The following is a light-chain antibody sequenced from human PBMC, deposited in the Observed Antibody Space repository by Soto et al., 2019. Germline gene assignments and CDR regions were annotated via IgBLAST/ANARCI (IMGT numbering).Light chain of an antibody. CDR1: SSNIGAGYE. CDR2: ENN. V-gene: IGLV1-40*01. CDR3: QYYDSSLSGYV. J-gene: IGLJ1*01. Sequence: QPVLTQPPSVSAAPGQRVTISCTGSSSNIGAGYEAHWYQQVPGTAPKLLIYENNNRPSGVPDRFSGSKSGTSASLAITGLQAEDEAEYYCQYYDSSLSGYVFGTGTKVTVL.